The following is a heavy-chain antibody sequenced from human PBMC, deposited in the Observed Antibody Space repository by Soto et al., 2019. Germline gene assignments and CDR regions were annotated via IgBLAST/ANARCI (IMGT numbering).Heavy chain of an antibody. CDR1: GGSFSGYY. Sequence: SETLSLTCAVYGGSFSGYYWSWIRQPPGKGLEWIGEINHSGSTNYNPSLKSRVTISVDTSKNQFSLKLSSVTAADTAVYYCAVTVTTSLGYYYMDVWGKGTTVTVSS. CDR2: INHSGST. D-gene: IGHD4-4*01. CDR3: AVTVTTSLGYYYMDV. V-gene: IGHV4-34*01. J-gene: IGHJ6*03.